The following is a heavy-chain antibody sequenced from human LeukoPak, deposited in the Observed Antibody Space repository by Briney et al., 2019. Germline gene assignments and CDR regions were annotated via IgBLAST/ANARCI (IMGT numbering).Heavy chain of an antibody. J-gene: IGHJ4*02. V-gene: IGHV4-39*01. CDR3: ARHSDYGDYEIDY. D-gene: IGHD4-17*01. Sequence: SETLSLTCTVSVGSISSSSYYWGWIRQPPGKGLELIGNIYYSGSTSYNPSLKSRVTISVDTSKNHVSLKLSSVTAADTAVYYCARHSDYGDYEIDYWGQGTLVTVSS. CDR2: IYYSGST. CDR1: VGSISSSSYY.